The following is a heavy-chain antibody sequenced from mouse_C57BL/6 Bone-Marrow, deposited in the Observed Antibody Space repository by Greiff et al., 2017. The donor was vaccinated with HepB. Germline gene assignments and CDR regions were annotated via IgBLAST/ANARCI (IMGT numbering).Heavy chain of an antibody. CDR2: INPNYVTT. D-gene: IGHD4-1*01. V-gene: IGHV1-39*01. Sequence: VHVKQSGPELVKPGASVKISCKASGYSFTDYNLNWVKQSNGKSLEWIGVINPNYVTTSYNQKFKGKATLTVHQSSSTAYMQLNSLTSEDSAVYYCARQNWNGFDVLGTGTTVTVTS. CDR1: GYSFTDYN. CDR3: ARQNWNGFDV. J-gene: IGHJ1*03.